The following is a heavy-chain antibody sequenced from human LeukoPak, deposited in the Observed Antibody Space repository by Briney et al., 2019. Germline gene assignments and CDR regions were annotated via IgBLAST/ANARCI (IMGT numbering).Heavy chain of an antibody. V-gene: IGHV3-64*01. D-gene: IGHD1-26*01. CDR1: GFTFSSYA. CDR2: ISYNGGST. Sequence: GESLRLSCAASGFTFSSYAMHWVRQAPGKGLEYVAAISYNGGSTYYANSVKGRFTISRDNSKNTLYLQMGSLRTEGMAVYYCARRPYSGTYYVDYWGQGTLVTVSS. CDR3: ARRPYSGTYYVDY. J-gene: IGHJ4*02.